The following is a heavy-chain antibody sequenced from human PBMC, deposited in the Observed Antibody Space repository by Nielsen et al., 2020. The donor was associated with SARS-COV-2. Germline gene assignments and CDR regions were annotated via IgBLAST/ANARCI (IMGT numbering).Heavy chain of an antibody. CDR3: SRGGPYSYSATWYEYYYGMDV. Sequence: GESLKISCAASGFTFSSYWMSWVRQAPGKGLEWVANIKQDGSEKYYVDSVKGRFTISRDNAKNSLYLQMNSLTTEDTAVYFCSRGGPYSYSATWYEYYYGMDVWGQGTMVTVSS. CDR2: IKQDGSEK. V-gene: IGHV3-7*03. CDR1: GFTFSSYW. J-gene: IGHJ6*02. D-gene: IGHD2-15*01.